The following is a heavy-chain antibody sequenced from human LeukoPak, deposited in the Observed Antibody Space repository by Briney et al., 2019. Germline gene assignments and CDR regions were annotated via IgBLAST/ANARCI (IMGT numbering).Heavy chain of an antibody. CDR2: ISSSSSSYI. V-gene: IGHV3-21*01. CDR3: ARDLGYYASSGYYDY. CDR1: GFTFSSYS. Sequence: PGGSVRLSCAASGFTFSSYSMNWVREARGKGLEGVSSISSSSSSYIYYADSVKGRFTISRGNAKNSLYLQMNSLRAEDTAVYYCARDLGYYASSGYYDYWGQGTLVTVSS. D-gene: IGHD3-22*01. J-gene: IGHJ4*02.